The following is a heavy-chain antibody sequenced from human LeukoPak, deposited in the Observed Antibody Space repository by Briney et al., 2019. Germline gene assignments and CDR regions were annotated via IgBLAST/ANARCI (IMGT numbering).Heavy chain of an antibody. D-gene: IGHD3-10*01. J-gene: IGHJ4*02. CDR3: AKGTERYREVSSFDS. CDR1: GFTFTTFT. CDR2: INRGGGGT. V-gene: IGHV3-23*01. Sequence: PGGSLRLSCAASGFTFTTFTMNWVRQAPGKGLVWVSAINRGGGGTYYADFVKGRFTISRDNSETTLYLQMNSLRAEDTATYYCAKGTERYREVSSFDSWGQGTQVTVSS.